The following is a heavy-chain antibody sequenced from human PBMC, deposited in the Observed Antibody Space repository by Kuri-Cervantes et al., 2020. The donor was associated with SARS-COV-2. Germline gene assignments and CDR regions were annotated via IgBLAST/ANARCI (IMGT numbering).Heavy chain of an antibody. V-gene: IGHV3-64*01. Sequence: GESLKISCAASGFTFSSYAMHWVRQAPGKGLEYVSAISSNGGSTYYANSVKGRFTISRDNSKNTLYLQMNSLRAEDTAVYYCARAYCSGGSCYFPPYYWGHGTLVTVSS. CDR1: GFTFSSYA. J-gene: IGHJ4*01. D-gene: IGHD2-15*01. CDR2: ISSNGGST. CDR3: ARAYCSGGSCYFPPYY.